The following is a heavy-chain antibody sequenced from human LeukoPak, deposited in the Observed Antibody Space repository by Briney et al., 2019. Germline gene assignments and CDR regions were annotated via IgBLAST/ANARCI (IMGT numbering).Heavy chain of an antibody. CDR3: AKDQAVTMVRGDWFDP. CDR2: ISYDGSNK. D-gene: IGHD3-10*01. Sequence: GRSLRLSCAASGFTFSSYGMHWVRQAPGKGLEWVAVISYDGSNKYYADSVKGRFTISRDNSKNTLYLQMNSLRAEDTAVYYCAKDQAVTMVRGDWFDPWGQGTLVTVSS. CDR1: GFTFSSYG. V-gene: IGHV3-30*18. J-gene: IGHJ5*02.